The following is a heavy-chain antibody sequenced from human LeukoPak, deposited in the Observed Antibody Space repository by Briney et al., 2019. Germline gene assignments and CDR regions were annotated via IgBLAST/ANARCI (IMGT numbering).Heavy chain of an antibody. CDR3: ARGARPPPSGWWFGELHHFDY. CDR1: GFTFSSYS. J-gene: IGHJ4*02. Sequence: GGSLRLSCAASGFTFSSYSMNWVRQAPGKGLEWVSYISSSGSTIYYADSVKGRFTISRDNAKNSLYLQMNSLRAEDTAVYYCARGARPPPSGWWFGELHHFDYWGQGTLVTVSS. CDR2: ISSSGSTI. D-gene: IGHD3-10*01. V-gene: IGHV3-48*04.